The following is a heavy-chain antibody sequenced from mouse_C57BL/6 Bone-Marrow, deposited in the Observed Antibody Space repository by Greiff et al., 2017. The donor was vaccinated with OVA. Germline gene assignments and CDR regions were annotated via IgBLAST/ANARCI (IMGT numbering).Heavy chain of an antibody. CDR1: GFTFTDDY. CDR3: TTLHYDSSSSYWDFDV. Sequence: EVQLQQSGAELVRPGASVKLSCTASGFTFTDDYMHWVKQRPEQGLEWIGWIDPEDGDTEYASKFQGKATITADTSSNPAYLQLSSLTSEDTAVYYCTTLHYDSSSSYWDFDVWGTGTTVTVSS. CDR2: IDPEDGDT. V-gene: IGHV14-4*01. D-gene: IGHD1-1*01. J-gene: IGHJ1*03.